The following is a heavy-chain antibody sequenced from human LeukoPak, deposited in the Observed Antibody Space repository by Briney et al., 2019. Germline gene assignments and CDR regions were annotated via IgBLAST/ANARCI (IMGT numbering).Heavy chain of an antibody. J-gene: IGHJ4*01. V-gene: IGHV4-59*12. CDR3: ARGRDGYINY. CDR2: IYYSGST. CDR1: GGSISSYY. D-gene: IGHD5-24*01. Sequence: SETLSLTCTVSGGSISSYYWSWIRQPPGKGLEWIGYIYYSGSTNYNPSLKSRVTISVDTSKKQFSLKLTSVTATDTAVYYCARGRDGYINYWGQGTLVTVSS.